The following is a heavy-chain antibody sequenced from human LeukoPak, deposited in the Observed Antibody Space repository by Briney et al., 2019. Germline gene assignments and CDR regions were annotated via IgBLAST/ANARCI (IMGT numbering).Heavy chain of an antibody. CDR2: IYYSGST. D-gene: IGHD2-2*01. J-gene: IGHJ3*02. CDR1: GGSISSGDYY. Sequence: PSQTLSLTCTVSGGSISSGDYYWSWIRQPPGKGLEWIGYIYYSGSTYYNPSLKSRVTISVDTSKNQFSLKLSSVTAADTAVYYCARAPRIIVVVPAANAPGAFDIWGQGTMVTVSS. CDR3: ARAPRIIVVVPAANAPGAFDI. V-gene: IGHV4-30-4*08.